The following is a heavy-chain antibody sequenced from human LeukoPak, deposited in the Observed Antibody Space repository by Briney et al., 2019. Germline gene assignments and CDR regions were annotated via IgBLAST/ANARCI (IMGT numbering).Heavy chain of an antibody. V-gene: IGHV3-66*01. CDR1: GFTVSSIY. D-gene: IGHD3-10*01. CDR2: IYTGGGT. CDR3: ARESGSGSRGFDY. Sequence: GGSLRLSFAASGFTVSSIYMNWVRQAPGKGLEWVSVIYTGGGTYYADSVKDRFTISRDNSKNTLYLQMNSLRAEDTAVYYCARESGSGSRGFDYWGQGTLVTVSS. J-gene: IGHJ4*02.